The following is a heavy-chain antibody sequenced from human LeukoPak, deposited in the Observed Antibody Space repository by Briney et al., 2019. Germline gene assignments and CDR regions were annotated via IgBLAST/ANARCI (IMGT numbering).Heavy chain of an antibody. J-gene: IGHJ6*03. V-gene: IGHV4-34*01. CDR1: GGSFSGYY. CDR3: ARYVYDSSGYYYYYYYMDV. CDR2: INHSGST. Sequence: SETLSLTCAVYGGSFSGYYWSWIRQPPGKGLEWIGEINHSGSTNYNPSLKSRVTISVDTSKNQFSLKLCTVTAADTAVYYCARYVYDSSGYYYYYYYMDVWGKGTTVTVSS. D-gene: IGHD3-22*01.